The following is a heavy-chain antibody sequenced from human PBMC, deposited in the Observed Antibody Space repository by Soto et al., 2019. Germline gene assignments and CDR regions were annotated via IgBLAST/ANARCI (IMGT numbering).Heavy chain of an antibody. CDR3: ARTRCSSSSCRPNFDN. D-gene: IGHD2-15*01. CDR1: GESFSGYY. V-gene: IGHV4-34*01. CDR2: INHSGST. J-gene: IGHJ4*02. Sequence: QVQLQQWGAGLLKPSETLSLTCAVYGESFSGYYWSWLRQPPGKGPEWIGEINHSGSTNYNPSLKSRVTISQYTAKNQFSRRLISVTAADPAVYYCARTRCSSSSCRPNFDNWGQGALVPVSS.